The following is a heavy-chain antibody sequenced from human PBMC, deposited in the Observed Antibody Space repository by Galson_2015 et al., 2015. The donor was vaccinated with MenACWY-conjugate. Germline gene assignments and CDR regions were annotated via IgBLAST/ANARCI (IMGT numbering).Heavy chain of an antibody. CDR2: INPGGSST. Sequence: SLRLSCAASGFIFNTYWMHWVRQAPGKGLEWVSRINPGGSSTTYADSVKDRFTISGDNAKNTLYLQMNSLSPEVTAVFYCGKTRRAPSSFASWGHGTLVTVSS. J-gene: IGHJ4*01. D-gene: IGHD1-26*01. V-gene: IGHV3-74*01. CDR1: GFIFNTYW. CDR3: GKTRRAPSSFAS.